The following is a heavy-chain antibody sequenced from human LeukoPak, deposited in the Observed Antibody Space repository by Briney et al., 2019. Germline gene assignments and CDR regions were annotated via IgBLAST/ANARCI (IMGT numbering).Heavy chain of an antibody. Sequence: PSETLSLTCTVSGVSISGSNYYWALIRQPPGKGLEWIGSIHYSGATYYNPSLKSRVTISVDTSKDQFSLNLSSVTAADTAVYYCARAWRCRGVIFGTFSRCYGRDVWGQGTTVPVSS. CDR1: GVSISGSNYY. CDR2: IHYSGAT. CDR3: ARAWRCRGVIFGTFSRCYGRDV. V-gene: IGHV4-39*01. D-gene: IGHD3-3*02. J-gene: IGHJ6*02.